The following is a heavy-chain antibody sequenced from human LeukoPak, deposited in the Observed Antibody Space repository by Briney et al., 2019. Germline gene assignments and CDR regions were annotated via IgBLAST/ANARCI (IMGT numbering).Heavy chain of an antibody. V-gene: IGHV5-51*01. J-gene: IGHJ4*02. CDR2: SYPGDSDT. CDR1: GYSFTSYW. D-gene: IGHD2-15*01. CDR3: ARRLRWELPYYFDY. Sequence: PGESLKISRKGSGYSFTSYWIGWVRQMPGKGLEWMGISYPGDSDTRYSPSFQGQVTISADKSISTAYLQWSSLKASDTAMYYCARRLRWELPYYFDYWGQGTLVTVSS.